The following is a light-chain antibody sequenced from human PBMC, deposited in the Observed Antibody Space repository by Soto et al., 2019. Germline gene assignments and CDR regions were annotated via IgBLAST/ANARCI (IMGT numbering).Light chain of an antibody. V-gene: IGKV3-20*01. CDR2: GAT. J-gene: IGKJ1*01. CDR1: QSFSSNY. CDR3: QQYSSVWT. Sequence: EIVLTQSPGTLSLSPGERATLSCRASQSFSSNYLAWYQQKPGQAPRILIYGATTRATGIPDRFSGSESGTDFTLTISRLEPEGSAVYYCQQYSSVWTFGQGTKVEI.